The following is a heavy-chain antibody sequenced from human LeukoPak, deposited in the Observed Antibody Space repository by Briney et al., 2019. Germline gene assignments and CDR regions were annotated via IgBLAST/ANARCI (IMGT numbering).Heavy chain of an antibody. Sequence: EASVKVSCKASGYTFTSYDINWVRRATGQGLEWMGWMNPNSGNTGYAQKFQGRVTITRNTSISTAYMELSSLRSEDTAVYYCARGAAGNYYDSSGYYSRWGQGTLVTVSS. D-gene: IGHD3-22*01. CDR3: ARGAAGNYYDSSGYYSR. V-gene: IGHV1-8*03. CDR1: GYTFTSYD. J-gene: IGHJ4*02. CDR2: MNPNSGNT.